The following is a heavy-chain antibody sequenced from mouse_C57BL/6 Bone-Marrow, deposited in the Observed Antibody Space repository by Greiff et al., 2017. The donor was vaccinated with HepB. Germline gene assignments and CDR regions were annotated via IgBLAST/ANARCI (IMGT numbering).Heavy chain of an antibody. CDR2: IHPNSGST. V-gene: IGHV1-64*01. J-gene: IGHJ2*01. CDR3: TRRGIYDYALYY. D-gene: IGHD2-4*01. CDR1: GYTFTSYW. Sequence: VQLQQSGAELVKPGASVKLSCKASGYTFTSYWMHWVKQRPGQGLEWIGMIHPNSGSTNYNEKFKSKATLTVDKSSSTAYMQLSSLTSVDSAVYYCTRRGIYDYALYYWGQGTTLTVSS.